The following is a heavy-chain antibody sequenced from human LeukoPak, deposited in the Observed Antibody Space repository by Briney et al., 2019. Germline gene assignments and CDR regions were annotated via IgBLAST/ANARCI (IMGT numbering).Heavy chain of an antibody. Sequence: SETLSLTCAVYGGSFSGYYWSWIRQPPGKGLEWIGEINHSGSTNYNPSLKSRVTISVDTSKNQFSLKLSSVTAADTAVYYCASALAVAGLFDYWGQGTLVTVSS. CDR1: GGSFSGYY. CDR3: ASALAVAGLFDY. CDR2: INHSGST. J-gene: IGHJ4*02. D-gene: IGHD6-19*01. V-gene: IGHV4-34*01.